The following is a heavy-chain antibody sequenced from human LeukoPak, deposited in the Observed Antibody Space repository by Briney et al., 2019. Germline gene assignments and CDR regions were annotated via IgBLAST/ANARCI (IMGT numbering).Heavy chain of an antibody. Sequence: PGGSLRLSCAASGFTVSSNYMSWVRQAPGKGLEWVSVIYSGGSTYYADSVKGRFTISRENSKNTLYLQMNSLIAEDSAVYFCANSVAATGYYFDFWDQGTLVTVSS. D-gene: IGHD6-19*01. CDR2: IYSGGST. CDR3: ANSVAATGYYFDF. J-gene: IGHJ4*02. CDR1: GFTVSSNY. V-gene: IGHV3-53*01.